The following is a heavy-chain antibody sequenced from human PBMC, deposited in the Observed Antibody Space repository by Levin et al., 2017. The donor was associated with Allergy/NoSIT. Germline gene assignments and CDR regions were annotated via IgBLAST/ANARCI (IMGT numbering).Heavy chain of an antibody. CDR1: GGSFSGYY. CDR2: INHSGST. Sequence: SETLSLTCAVYGGSFSGYYWSWIRQPPGKGLEWIGEINHSGSTNYNPSLKSRVTISVDTSKNQFSLKLSSVTAADTAVYYCARVSRVHLGYGDSEPCDYWGQGTLVTVSS. J-gene: IGHJ4*02. V-gene: IGHV4-34*01. D-gene: IGHD4-17*01. CDR3: ARVSRVHLGYGDSEPCDY.